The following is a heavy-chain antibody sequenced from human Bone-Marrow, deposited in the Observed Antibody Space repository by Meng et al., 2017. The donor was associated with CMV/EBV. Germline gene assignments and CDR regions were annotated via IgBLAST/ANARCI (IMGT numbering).Heavy chain of an antibody. CDR2: IYYSGST. J-gene: IGHJ4*02. CDR3: AREVYYYDSSGYVD. V-gene: IGHV4-39*07. CDR1: GGSISSSSYY. D-gene: IGHD3-22*01. Sequence: SETLSLTCNVSGGSISSSSYYWGWMRQPPGKGLQCIGTIYYSGSTYYNPSLKSRVTISVDTSKNQFSLKLSSVTAADTAVYYCAREVYYYDSSGYVDWGQGTLVTVSS.